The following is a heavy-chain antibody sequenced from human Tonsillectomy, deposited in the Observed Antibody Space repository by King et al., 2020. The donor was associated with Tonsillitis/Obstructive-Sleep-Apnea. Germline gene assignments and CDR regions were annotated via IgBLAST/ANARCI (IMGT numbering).Heavy chain of an antibody. CDR1: GFTFSWYS. V-gene: IGHV3-48*02. D-gene: IGHD2-2*01. J-gene: IGHJ4*02. CDR3: VRAVVSPGEAFDY. Sequence: VQLVESGGGLVQPGGSLRLSCVASGFTFSWYSMDWVRQAPGKGLEWVSHISGSSRTIYYADSVKGRFTIYRDSANNSLYLQMNSLRDEDTAVYYCVRAVVSPGEAFDYWGQGTLVTVSS. CDR2: ISGSSRTI.